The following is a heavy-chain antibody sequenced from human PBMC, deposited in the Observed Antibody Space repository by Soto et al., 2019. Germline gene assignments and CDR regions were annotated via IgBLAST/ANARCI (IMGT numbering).Heavy chain of an antibody. CDR2: IYPGDSDT. Sequence: GEYLQISFKGSGDSFTSYWICWVRQMPVKGLEWMGIIYPGDSDTRYSPSFQGQVTISADKSISTAYLQWSSLKASDGPVDESASLGGSYDYMYYYYYGMDVWGHLTTV. V-gene: IGHV5-51*01. CDR3: ASLGGSYDYMYYYYYGMDV. J-gene: IGHJ6*02. CDR1: GDSFTSYW. D-gene: IGHD4-4*01.